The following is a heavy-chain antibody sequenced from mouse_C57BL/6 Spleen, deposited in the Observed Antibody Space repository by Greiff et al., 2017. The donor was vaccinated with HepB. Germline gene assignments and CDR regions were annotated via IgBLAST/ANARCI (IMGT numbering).Heavy chain of an antibody. D-gene: IGHD1-1*01. CDR1: GYSITSGYY. CDR3: AREVHYGSSPGYYAMDY. Sequence: EVKLMESGPGLVKPSQSLSLTCSVTGYSITSGYYWNWIRQFPGNKLEWMGYISYDGSNNYNPSLKNRISITRDTSKNQFFLKLNSVTTEDTATYYCAREVHYGSSPGYYAMDYWGQGTSVTVSS. CDR2: ISYDGSN. J-gene: IGHJ4*01. V-gene: IGHV3-6*01.